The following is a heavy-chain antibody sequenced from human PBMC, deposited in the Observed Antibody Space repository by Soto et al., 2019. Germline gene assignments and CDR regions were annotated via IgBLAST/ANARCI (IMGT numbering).Heavy chain of an antibody. V-gene: IGHV3-73*02. J-gene: IGHJ4*02. D-gene: IGHD6-19*01. CDR2: IRSKANSYAT. CDR1: GFTFSGSA. CDR3: TRHAFSSGWYGGDY. Sequence: EVQLVESGGGLVQPGGSLKLSCAASGFTFSGSAMHWVRQASGKGLEWVGPIRSKANSYATAYAASVKGRFTISRDDSKNTAYLQMNSLKTEDTAVYSCTRHAFSSGWYGGDYWGQGALVTVSS.